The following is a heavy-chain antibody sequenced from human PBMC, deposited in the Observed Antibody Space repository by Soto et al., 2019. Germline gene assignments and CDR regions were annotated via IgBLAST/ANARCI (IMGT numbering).Heavy chain of an antibody. D-gene: IGHD6-19*01. CDR2: ISGSGGST. J-gene: IGHJ6*02. CDR3: AKDRSSGWYQGGNYYYYGMDV. V-gene: IGHV3-23*01. Sequence: EVQLLESGGGLVQPGGSLRLSCAASGFTFSSYAMSWVRQAPGKGLEWVSAISGSGGSTYYADSVKGRFTISRDNSKNTLYLQRNSLRAEDTAVYYCAKDRSSGWYQGGNYYYYGMDVWGQGTTVTVSS. CDR1: GFTFSSYA.